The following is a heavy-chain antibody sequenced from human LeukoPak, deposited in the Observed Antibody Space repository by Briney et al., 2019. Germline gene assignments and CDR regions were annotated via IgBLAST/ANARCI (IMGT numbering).Heavy chain of an antibody. CDR1: GFTFSNHW. CDR3: ARDLSFGAPVAFDI. CDR2: LSRNSDYI. Sequence: GGSLRLSCAASGFTFSNHWMHWVRQAPGKGLVWVSALSRNSDYIYYADSVGGRFTISRDNAKNSLYLQMNSLRADDTAVYFCARDLSFGAPVAFDIWGQGTMVTVSS. D-gene: IGHD3-10*01. J-gene: IGHJ3*02. V-gene: IGHV3-21*01.